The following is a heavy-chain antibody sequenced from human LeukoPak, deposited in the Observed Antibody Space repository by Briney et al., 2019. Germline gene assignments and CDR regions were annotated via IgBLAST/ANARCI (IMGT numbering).Heavy chain of an antibody. CDR2: IYSDGTV. D-gene: IGHD6-13*01. Sequence: PGGSLRLSCTASGLTVSSKYMSWVRQAPGKGLEGVSVIYSDGTVKYADSVKGRFTISRDNSKNTVYLQMSSLRAEDTAVYYCATTDPSSSSWYFFGYWGQGTLVTVSS. CDR3: ATTDPSSSSWYFFGY. V-gene: IGHV3-53*01. J-gene: IGHJ4*02. CDR1: GLTVSSKY.